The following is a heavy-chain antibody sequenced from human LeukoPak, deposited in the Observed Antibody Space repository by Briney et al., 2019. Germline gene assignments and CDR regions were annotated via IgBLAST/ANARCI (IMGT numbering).Heavy chain of an antibody. J-gene: IGHJ5*02. Sequence: SVKVSCKASGGTFSSYAISWVRQAPGQGLEWMGGIIPIFGTANYAQKFQGRVTITADKSTSTAYMELSSLRSEDTAVYYCARDRWSSGWYEFWFDPWGQGTLVTVSS. CDR2: IIPIFGTA. D-gene: IGHD6-19*01. CDR1: GGTFSSYA. V-gene: IGHV1-69*06. CDR3: ARDRWSSGWYEFWFDP.